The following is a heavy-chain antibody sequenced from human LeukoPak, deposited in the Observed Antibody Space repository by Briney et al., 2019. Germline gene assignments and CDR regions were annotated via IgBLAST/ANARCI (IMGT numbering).Heavy chain of an antibody. CDR2: IIPISGTA. Sequence: SVKVSCKASGGTFSSYAISWVRQAPGQGLEWMGGIIPISGTANYAQKFQGRVTITADESTSTAYMELSSLRSEDTAVYYCARLSSIAARGEWFDPWGQGTLVTVSS. J-gene: IGHJ5*02. CDR3: ARLSSIAARGEWFDP. V-gene: IGHV1-69*13. CDR1: GGTFSSYA. D-gene: IGHD6-6*01.